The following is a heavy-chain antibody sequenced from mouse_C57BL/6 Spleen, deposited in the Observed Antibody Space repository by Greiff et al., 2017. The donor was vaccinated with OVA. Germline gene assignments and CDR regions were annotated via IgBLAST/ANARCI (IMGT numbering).Heavy chain of an antibody. D-gene: IGHD2-4*01. CDR3: ASEIYYEFDY. J-gene: IGHJ2*01. V-gene: IGHV1-19*01. Sequence: EVQRVESGPVLVKPGASVKMSCKASGYTFTNYYMNWVKQSHGKSLEWIGVINPYNGGTSYNQKFKGKATLTVDKSSSTAYMELNSLTSEDSAVYYCASEIYYEFDYWGQGTTLTVSS. CDR1: GYTFTNYY. CDR2: INPYNGGT.